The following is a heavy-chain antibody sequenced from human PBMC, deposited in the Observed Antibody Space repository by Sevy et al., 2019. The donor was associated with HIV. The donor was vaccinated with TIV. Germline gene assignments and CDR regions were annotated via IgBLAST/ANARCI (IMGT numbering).Heavy chain of an antibody. D-gene: IGHD3-16*01. CDR3: AKGQGYDYIWGNERSEYYFDY. Sequence: GGSLRLSCAGSRFTFSTYDIHWVRQAPGKGLEWVAVISHDGSYQYYTDSVKGRFTISRDDSKNKAYLQMNSLRADDSGVYYCAKGQGYDYIWGNERSEYYFDYWGQGTLVTVSS. CDR1: RFTFSTYD. V-gene: IGHV3-30*18. CDR2: ISHDGSYQ. J-gene: IGHJ4*02.